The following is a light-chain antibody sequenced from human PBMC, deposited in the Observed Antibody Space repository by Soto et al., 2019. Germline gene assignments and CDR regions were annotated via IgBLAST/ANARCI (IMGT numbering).Light chain of an antibody. V-gene: IGLV2-14*01. CDR2: EVS. J-gene: IGLJ1*01. CDR3: SSYTSSSIDYV. CDR1: SSDVGGYNY. Sequence: QSALTQPASVSGSPGQSITISCTGTSSDVGGYNYVSWYQQHPGKAPKLMIYEVSNRPLGVSTRFSGSKSGNTASLTISGLQAEDEADYYCSSYTSSSIDYVFGTGTKLTVL.